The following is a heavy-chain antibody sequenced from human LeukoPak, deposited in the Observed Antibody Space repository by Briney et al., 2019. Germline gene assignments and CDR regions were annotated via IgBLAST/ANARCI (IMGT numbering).Heavy chain of an antibody. CDR1: GYSFTSYW. Sequence: GESLKISCKGSGYSFTSYWIGWVRQMPGKGLEWMGIIYPGDSDTRYSPSFQGQVTISADKSISTAYLQWSSLKASDTAMYYCARQGYSGYDKVGPEDYWGQGTLVTVSS. CDR2: IYPGDSDT. D-gene: IGHD5-12*01. CDR3: ARQGYSGYDKVGPEDY. V-gene: IGHV5-51*01. J-gene: IGHJ4*02.